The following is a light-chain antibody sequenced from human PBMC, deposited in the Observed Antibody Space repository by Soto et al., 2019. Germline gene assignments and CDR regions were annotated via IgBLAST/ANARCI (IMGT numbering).Light chain of an antibody. CDR2: GAS. CDR1: QSVSSK. V-gene: IGKV3-15*01. Sequence: MVLTQCPGTLSESPGERATLSCRASQSVSSKLAWYQQKPGQAPRLLFYGASTGATGIPARFSGSGSETEFTLSISSLQSEDFAVYYCQQYNNWPGTFGQGTKVDIK. CDR3: QQYNNWPGT. J-gene: IGKJ1*01.